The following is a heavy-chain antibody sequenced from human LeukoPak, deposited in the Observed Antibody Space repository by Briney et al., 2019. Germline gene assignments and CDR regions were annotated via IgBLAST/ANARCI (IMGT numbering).Heavy chain of an antibody. CDR3: AKDRNYGSGSSLDY. Sequence: PGGSLRLSCAASGFTFSSYGMSWVRQAPGKGLEWVSAISGSGGSTYYADSVKGRFTISRDNSKNTLYLQMNSLRAEDTAVDYCAKDRNYGSGSSLDYWGQGTLVTVSS. D-gene: IGHD3-10*01. V-gene: IGHV3-23*01. CDR1: GFTFSSYG. J-gene: IGHJ4*02. CDR2: ISGSGGST.